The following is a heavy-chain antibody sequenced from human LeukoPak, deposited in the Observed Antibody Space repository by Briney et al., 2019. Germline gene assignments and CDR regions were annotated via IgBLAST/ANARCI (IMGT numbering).Heavy chain of an antibody. J-gene: IGHJ4*02. D-gene: IGHD5-18*01. Sequence: ASVKVSCKASGGTFISYAISWVRQAPGQGLEWMGGIIPIFGTANYAQKFQGRVTITADESTSTAYMELSSLRSEDTAVYYCAGSGYSYGSDYWGQGTLVTVSS. CDR3: AGSGYSYGSDY. V-gene: IGHV1-69*13. CDR2: IIPIFGTA. CDR1: GGTFISYA.